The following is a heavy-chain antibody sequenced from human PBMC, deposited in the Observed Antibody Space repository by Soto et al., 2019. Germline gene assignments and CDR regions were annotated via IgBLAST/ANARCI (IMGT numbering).Heavy chain of an antibody. CDR1: GFTFSSYA. J-gene: IGHJ4*02. CDR3: ARVRIGWFDY. CDR2: ISYDGSNK. Sequence: QVQLVESGGGVVQPGRSLRLSCAASGFTFSSYAMHWVRQAPGKGLEWVAVISYDGSNKYYADSVKGRFTISRDNSKNTLYRQMNSLRAEDTAVYYCARVRIGWFDYWGQGTLVTVSS. V-gene: IGHV3-30-3*01. D-gene: IGHD6-19*01.